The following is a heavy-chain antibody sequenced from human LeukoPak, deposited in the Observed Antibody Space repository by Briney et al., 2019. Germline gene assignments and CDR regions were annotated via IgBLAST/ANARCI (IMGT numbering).Heavy chain of an antibody. Sequence: ASVKVSCKASGGTFSSYAISWMRQAPGQGLEWMGRIIPIFDTANYAQKFQGRVTITTDESTSTAYMELSSLRSEDTAVYYCARDTGRGSGSYYTWGQGTLVTVSS. CDR2: IIPIFDTA. V-gene: IGHV1-69*05. CDR3: ARDTGRGSGSYYT. J-gene: IGHJ5*02. CDR1: GGTFSSYA. D-gene: IGHD3-10*01.